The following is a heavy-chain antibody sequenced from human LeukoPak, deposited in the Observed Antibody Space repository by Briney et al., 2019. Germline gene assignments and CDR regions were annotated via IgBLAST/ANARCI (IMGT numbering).Heavy chain of an antibody. CDR3: ARDDGPYSRTYLDY. V-gene: IGHV3-43*01. D-gene: IGHD1-26*01. J-gene: IGHJ4*02. Sequence: GGSLRLSCVGSGFDFEGYSMHWVRQAPGKGLEWVSLIKWNGGGADYADSVKGRFTISRDNSKNSLYLEMSSLRSEDTALYFCARDDGPYSRTYLDYWGRGTLVTVSS. CDR1: GFDFEGYS. CDR2: IKWNGGGA.